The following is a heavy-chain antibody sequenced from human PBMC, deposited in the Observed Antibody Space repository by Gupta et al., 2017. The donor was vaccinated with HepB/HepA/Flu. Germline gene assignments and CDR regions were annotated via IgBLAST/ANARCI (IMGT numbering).Heavy chain of an antibody. CDR1: GFPFSSYS. V-gene: IGHV3-21*01. CDR2: ISSSSSYI. J-gene: IGHJ4*02. CDR3: ARDRAGRPFDY. D-gene: IGHD6-6*01. Sequence: EVQLVESGGGLVKPGGSLRLSCAASGFPFSSYSMNWVRQAPGKGLEWVSSISSSSSYIYYADSVKGRFTISRDNAKNSLYLQMNSLRAEDTAVYYCARDRAGRPFDYWGQGTLVTVSS.